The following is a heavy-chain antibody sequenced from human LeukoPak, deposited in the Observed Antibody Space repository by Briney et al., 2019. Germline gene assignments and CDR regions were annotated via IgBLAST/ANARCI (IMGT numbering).Heavy chain of an antibody. Sequence: GGSLRLSCAASGFTFSSYAMSWVRQAPGKGLEWVSAISGSGGSTYYADSVKGRFTISRDNSKNTLYLQMNSLRAEDTAVYYCANTNRGPRVYYFDYWGRGTLVTVSS. CDR2: ISGSGGST. CDR1: GFTFSSYA. CDR3: ANTNRGPRVYYFDY. J-gene: IGHJ4*02. D-gene: IGHD2-8*01. V-gene: IGHV3-23*01.